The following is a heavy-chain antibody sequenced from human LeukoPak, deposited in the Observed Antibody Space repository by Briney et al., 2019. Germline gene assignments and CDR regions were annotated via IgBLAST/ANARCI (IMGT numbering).Heavy chain of an antibody. CDR2: INPSGGST. Sequence: ASVKVSCKASGYTFTSYYMHWVRQAPGQGLEWMGIINPSGGSTSYAQKFQGRVTMTRDMSTSTVYMELSSLRSEDTAVYYCRVKAGDFWSGYYGRRAFDIWGQGTMVTVSS. CDR3: RVKAGDFWSGYYGRRAFDI. D-gene: IGHD3-3*01. J-gene: IGHJ3*02. CDR1: GYTFTSYY. V-gene: IGHV1-46*01.